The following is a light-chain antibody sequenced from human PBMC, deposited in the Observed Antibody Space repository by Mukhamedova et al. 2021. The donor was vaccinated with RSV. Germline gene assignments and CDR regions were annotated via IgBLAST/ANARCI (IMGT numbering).Light chain of an antibody. J-gene: IGKJ3*01. CDR2: GAS. Sequence: GERATLSCRASQSVSSNLAWYQQKPGQAPRLLIYGASTRATGIPARFSGSGSGTEFTLTISSMQSEDFAVYYCQQYNNWPLTFGPG. V-gene: IGKV3-15*01. CDR1: QSVSSN. CDR3: QQYNNWPLT.